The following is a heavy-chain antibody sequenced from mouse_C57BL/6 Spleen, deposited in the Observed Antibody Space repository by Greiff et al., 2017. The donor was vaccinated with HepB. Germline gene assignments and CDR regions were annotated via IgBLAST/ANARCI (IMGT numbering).Heavy chain of an antibody. J-gene: IGHJ2*01. Sequence: KQSCKASGYTFTSYWMDWVKQRPGQGLEWIGNIYPSDSETHYNQKFKDKATLTVDKSSSTAYMQLSSLTSEDSAVYYCARGYYYGSSYLDYWGQGTTLTVSS. CDR1: GYTFTSYW. CDR2: IYPSDSET. CDR3: ARGYYYGSSYLDY. D-gene: IGHD1-1*01. V-gene: IGHV1-61*01.